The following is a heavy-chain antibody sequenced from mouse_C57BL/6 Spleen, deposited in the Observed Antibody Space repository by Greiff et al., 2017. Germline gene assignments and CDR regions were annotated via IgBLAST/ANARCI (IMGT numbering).Heavy chain of an antibody. CDR1: GFNIKDDY. J-gene: IGHJ3*01. CDR2: IDPENGDT. Sequence: EVQLQQSGAELVRPGASVKLSCTASGFNIKDDYMHWVKQRPEQGLEWIGWIDPENGDTEYASKFQGKATITADTSSNTAYLQLSSLTSEDTAVYYCTTLTGTRWFAYWGQGTLVTVSA. CDR3: TTLTGTRWFAY. V-gene: IGHV14-4*01. D-gene: IGHD4-1*01.